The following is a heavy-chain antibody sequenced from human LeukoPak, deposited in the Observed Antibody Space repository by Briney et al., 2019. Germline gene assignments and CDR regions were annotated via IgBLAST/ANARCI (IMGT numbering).Heavy chain of an antibody. D-gene: IGHD2-15*01. CDR2: ISGSGSST. Sequence: GGSLRLSCAASGFTFGNYVMNWVRQAPGKGLEWVSFISGSGSSTYYADSVKGRFTISRDNSKNTLYLQMNSLRAEDTAVYYCAKDGGHCSGGSCYSVGDFDYWGQGTLVTVSS. V-gene: IGHV3-23*01. CDR3: AKDGGHCSGGSCYSVGDFDY. CDR1: GFTFGNYV. J-gene: IGHJ4*02.